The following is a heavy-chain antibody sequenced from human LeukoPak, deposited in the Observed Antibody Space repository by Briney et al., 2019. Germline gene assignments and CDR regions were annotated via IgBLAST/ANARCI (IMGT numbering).Heavy chain of an antibody. CDR1: GCTFSSYG. CDR3: AELGITMIGGV. CDR2: ISYDGNNK. D-gene: IGHD3-10*02. J-gene: IGHJ6*04. Sequence: GGSLRLSCAATGCTFSSYGMHWVRQAPGKGLAGVAVISYDGNNKYYADSVKGRFTISRDNSKNTLYVQMNSLRAEDTAVYYCAELGITMIGGVWGKGTTVTISS. V-gene: IGHV3-30*18.